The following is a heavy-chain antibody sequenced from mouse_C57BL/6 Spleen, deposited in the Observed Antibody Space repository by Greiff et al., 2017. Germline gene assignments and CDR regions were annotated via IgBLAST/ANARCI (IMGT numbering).Heavy chain of an antibody. D-gene: IGHD2-5*01. CDR3: ARPYSNYEAWFAY. J-gene: IGHJ3*01. CDR2: ISDGGSYT. V-gene: IGHV5-4*03. Sequence: EVKVVESGGGLVKPGGSLKLSCAASGFTFSSYAMSWVRQTPEKRLEWVATISDGGSYTYYPDNVKGRFTISRDNAKNNLYLQMSHLKSEDTAMYYCARPYSNYEAWFAYWGQGTLVTVSA. CDR1: GFTFSSYA.